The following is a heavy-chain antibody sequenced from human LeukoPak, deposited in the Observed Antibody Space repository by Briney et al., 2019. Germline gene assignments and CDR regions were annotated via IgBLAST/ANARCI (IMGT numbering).Heavy chain of an antibody. CDR2: ISGSGGST. D-gene: IGHD3-10*01. CDR3: AKDASYYYGSGSYSAFDI. Sequence: PGGSLRLSCAASGFTFSSYAMSWVRQAPGKGLEWVSAISGSGGSTYYADSVKGRFTISRDNSKNTLYLQMNSLRAEDTAVYYCAKDASYYYGSGSYSAFDIWGQGAMVTVSS. V-gene: IGHV3-23*01. CDR1: GFTFSSYA. J-gene: IGHJ3*02.